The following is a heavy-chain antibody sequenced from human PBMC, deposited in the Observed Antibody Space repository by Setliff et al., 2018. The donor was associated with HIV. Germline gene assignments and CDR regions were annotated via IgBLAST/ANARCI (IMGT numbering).Heavy chain of an antibody. CDR1: GASISSGGDY. D-gene: IGHD3-16*01. Sequence: SETLSLTCTVSGASISSGGDYWTWIRQPAGKGLEWIGHVYTRGTTKYNPSLKSRVSILGDTSKNQFSLKLSSVTAADTAVYYCARGDGITSYYYYYYTDVWGKGTTVTSP. V-gene: IGHV4-61*09. CDR2: VYTRGTT. CDR3: ARGDGITSYYYYYYTDV. J-gene: IGHJ6*03.